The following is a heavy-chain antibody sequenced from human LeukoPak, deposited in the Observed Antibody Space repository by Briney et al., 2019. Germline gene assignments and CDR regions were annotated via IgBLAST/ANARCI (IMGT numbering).Heavy chain of an antibody. CDR2: INPSGGST. CDR3: AREDYVVRSWFDP. Sequence: ASVKVSCKASGYTFTSYYMHWVRXAXXXGLEWMGIINPSGGSTSYAQKFQGRVTMTRXTSTSTVYMELSSLRSEDTAVYYCAREDYVVRSWFDPWGQGTLVTVSS. J-gene: IGHJ5*02. D-gene: IGHD3-22*01. CDR1: GYTFTSYY. V-gene: IGHV1-46*01.